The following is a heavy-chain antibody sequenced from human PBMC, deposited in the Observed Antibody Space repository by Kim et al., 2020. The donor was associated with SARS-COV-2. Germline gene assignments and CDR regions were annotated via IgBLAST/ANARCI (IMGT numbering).Heavy chain of an antibody. V-gene: IGHV1-69*04. J-gene: IGHJ6*03. D-gene: IGHD6-19*01. Sequence: QKFQGRVTITADKSTSTAYMELSSLRSEDTAVYYCARDRLAVLYYYYMDVWGKGTTVTVSS. CDR3: ARDRLAVLYYYYMDV.